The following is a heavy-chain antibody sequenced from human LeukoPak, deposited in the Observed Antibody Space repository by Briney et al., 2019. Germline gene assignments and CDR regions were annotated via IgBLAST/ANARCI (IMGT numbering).Heavy chain of an antibody. J-gene: IGHJ6*02. CDR2: ISYDGSSE. CDR3: AKELYNYGDYGAEGLDV. D-gene: IGHD4-17*01. Sequence: GGSLRLSCAVSGFTFGNYGMHWVRQAPGKGLEWVALISYDGSSEYYAGSVKGRFTISRDNSKITVYLQMNSLKAEDTAVYYCAKELYNYGDYGAEGLDVGGQGATVTVS. V-gene: IGHV3-30*18. CDR1: GFTFGNYG.